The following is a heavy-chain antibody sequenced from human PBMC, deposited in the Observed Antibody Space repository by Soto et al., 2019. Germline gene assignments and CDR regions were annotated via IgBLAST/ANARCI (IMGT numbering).Heavy chain of an antibody. D-gene: IGHD2-15*01. CDR1: GFTFSSYA. CDR2: ISGSGGST. J-gene: IGHJ3*02. V-gene: IGHV3-23*01. CDR3: ATDWQYCSGGSCPTADAFYI. Sequence: EVQLLESGGGLVQPGGSLRLSCAASGFTFSSYAMSWVRQAPGKGLEWVSAISGSGGSTYYADSVKGRFTISRDNSKNTLYLQMNSLRAEDTAVYYCATDWQYCSGGSCPTADAFYIWGQGTMVTVSS.